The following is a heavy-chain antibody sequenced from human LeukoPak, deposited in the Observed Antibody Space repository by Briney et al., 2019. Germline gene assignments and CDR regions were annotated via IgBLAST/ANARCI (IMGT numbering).Heavy chain of an antibody. V-gene: IGHV4-30-2*01. J-gene: IGHJ5*02. CDR3: ARSGLSFDP. CDR1: GVSISSYS. Sequence: PSETLSLTCTVSGVSISSYSWSWIRQPPGKGLEWIGYIYHSGSTYYNPSLKSRVTISVDRSKNQFSLKLSSVTAADTAVYYCARSGLSFDPWGQGTLVTVSS. D-gene: IGHD3-10*01. CDR2: IYHSGST.